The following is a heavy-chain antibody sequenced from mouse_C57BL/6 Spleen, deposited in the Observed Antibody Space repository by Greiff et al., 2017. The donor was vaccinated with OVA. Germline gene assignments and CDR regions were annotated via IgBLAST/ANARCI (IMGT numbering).Heavy chain of an antibody. CDR3: AREGDYDGDYFDY. CDR1: GYSFTGYF. J-gene: IGHJ2*01. Sequence: EVQLQQSGPELVKPGDSVKISCKASGYSFTGYFMNWVMQSHGKSLAWIGRINPYNGDTFYNQKFKGKATLTVDKSSSTAHMELRSLTSEDSAVYYGAREGDYDGDYFDYWGQGTTLTVSS. CDR2: INPYNGDT. D-gene: IGHD2-4*01. V-gene: IGHV1-20*01.